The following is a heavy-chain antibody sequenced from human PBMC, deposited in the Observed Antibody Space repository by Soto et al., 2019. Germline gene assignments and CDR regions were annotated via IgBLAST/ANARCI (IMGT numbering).Heavy chain of an antibody. CDR1: GGTFSSYA. V-gene: IGHV1-69*13. CDR3: ARERPRRINPDAFDI. Sequence: SVKVSCKASGGTFSSYAISWVRQAPGQGLEWMGGIIPIFGTANYAQKFQGRVTITADESTSTAYMELSSLRSEDTAVYYCARERPRRINPDAFDIWGQGTMVTVS. CDR2: IIPIFGTA. J-gene: IGHJ3*02.